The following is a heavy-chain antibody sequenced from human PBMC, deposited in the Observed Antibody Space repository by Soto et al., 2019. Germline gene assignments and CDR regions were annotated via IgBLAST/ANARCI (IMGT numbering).Heavy chain of an antibody. CDR3: ARGGGVGVAGSAAFDM. Sequence: QLHLVQSGAVVKKPGASVTVSCSASGYPVTAYYMHWVRQAPGLGLAWMGGINPATGAAKYTQTFLGRVTMTRETSTGTVFMELSALTSGDTAVFYCARGGGVGVAGSAAFDMWGQGTLVTVSS. V-gene: IGHV1-2*02. CDR1: GYPVTAYY. J-gene: IGHJ3*02. CDR2: INPATGAA. D-gene: IGHD3-3*01.